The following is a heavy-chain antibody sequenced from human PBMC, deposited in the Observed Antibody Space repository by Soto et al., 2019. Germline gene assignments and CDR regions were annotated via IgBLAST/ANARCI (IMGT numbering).Heavy chain of an antibody. CDR1: GYTFTSYG. CDR3: ARGSSGGKRASGWFDP. D-gene: IGHD3-22*01. CDR2: ISAYNGNT. V-gene: IGHV1-18*01. J-gene: IGHJ5*02. Sequence: QVPLVQSGAEVKKPGASVKVSCKASGYTFTSYGISWVPQAPGQGLEWMRWISAYNGNTNYAQKLQGRVTMTTDTSTSTAYMELRSLRSDDTAVYYCARGSSGGKRASGWFDPWGQGTLVTVSS.